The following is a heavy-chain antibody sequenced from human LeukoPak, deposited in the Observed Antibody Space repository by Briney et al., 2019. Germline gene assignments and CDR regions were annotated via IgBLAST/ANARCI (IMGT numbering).Heavy chain of an antibody. V-gene: IGHV3-48*01. Sequence: GGSLRLSCAASGFTFSSYSMNWVRQAPGKGLEWVSYISSSSSTIYYADSVKGRFTISRDNSKNTLYLQMNSLRAEDTAVYYCARGSSGWYYYYYYMDVWGKGTTVTVSS. J-gene: IGHJ6*03. CDR2: ISSSSSTI. D-gene: IGHD6-19*01. CDR3: ARGSSGWYYYYYYMDV. CDR1: GFTFSSYS.